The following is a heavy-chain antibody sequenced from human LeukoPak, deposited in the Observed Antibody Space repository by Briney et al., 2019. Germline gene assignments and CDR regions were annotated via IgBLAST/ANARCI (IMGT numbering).Heavy chain of an antibody. CDR3: ARGQERGYSYGPFDP. D-gene: IGHD5-18*01. Sequence: SETLSLTCTVSGGSISSYYWSWIRQPPGKGLEWIGYIYYSGSTNYNPSLKSRVTISVDMSKNQFSLKLSSVTAADTAVYYCARGQERGYSYGPFDPWGQGTLVTVSS. V-gene: IGHV4-59*08. CDR2: IYYSGST. CDR1: GGSISSYY. J-gene: IGHJ5*02.